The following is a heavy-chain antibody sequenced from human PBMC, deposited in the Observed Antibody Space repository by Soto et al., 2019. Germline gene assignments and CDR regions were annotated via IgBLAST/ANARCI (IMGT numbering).Heavy chain of an antibody. CDR1: GGSLTGYY. J-gene: IGHJ4*02. CDR2: IKDGGST. V-gene: IGHV4-34*01. Sequence: QVQLQQWGAGLLKPSETLSLTCAVNGGSLTGYYWSWIRQPPGQGLEWIGEIKDGGSTNYSPSLRGRATKSPDTSNNQYALNLNSVTDAGTDVYYCARGQEGRVATHWDQGALVTVSS. CDR3: ARGQEGRVATH. D-gene: IGHD5-12*01.